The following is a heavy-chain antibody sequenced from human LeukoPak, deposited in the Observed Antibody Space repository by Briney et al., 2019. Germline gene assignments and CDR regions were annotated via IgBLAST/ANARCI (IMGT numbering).Heavy chain of an antibody. Sequence: GGSLRLSCAASGFTFSSYGMHWVRQAPGKGLEWVAVIWYDGSNKYYADSVKGRFTISRDNSKNTLYLQMNSLRAEDTAVYYCARDGNSWLVPFRHALDYWGQGTLVTVSS. CDR3: ARDGNSWLVPFRHALDY. J-gene: IGHJ4*02. V-gene: IGHV3-33*01. D-gene: IGHD6-19*01. CDR1: GFTFSSYG. CDR2: IWYDGSNK.